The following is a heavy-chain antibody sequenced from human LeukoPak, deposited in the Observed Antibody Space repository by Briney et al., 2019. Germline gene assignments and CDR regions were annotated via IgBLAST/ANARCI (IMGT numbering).Heavy chain of an antibody. Sequence: GGTLRLSCAASGFTFSNYAMSWVRQAPGKGLEWVSTISNANGDTYYADSVKGRFTISRDNSKNTLYLQMNSLTGEDTAIYYCAKATGNLGNWGQGTLVTLSS. CDR3: AKATGNLGN. D-gene: IGHD1-1*01. J-gene: IGHJ4*02. CDR2: ISNANGDT. CDR1: GFTFSNYA. V-gene: IGHV3-23*01.